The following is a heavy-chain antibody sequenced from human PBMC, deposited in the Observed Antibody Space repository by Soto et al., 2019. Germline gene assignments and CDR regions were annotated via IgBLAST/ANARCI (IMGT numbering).Heavy chain of an antibody. D-gene: IGHD6-19*01. CDR2: IYYSGST. Sequence: QVQLQESGPGLVKPSETLSLTCTVSGGSISSYYWSWIRQPPGKGLEWIGYIYYSGSTNYNPSLKSRVTISVDTSKNQFSLKLSSVTAADTAVYYCASTKVGSGWYGANWFDPWGQGTLVTVSS. J-gene: IGHJ5*02. CDR1: GGSISSYY. V-gene: IGHV4-59*01. CDR3: ASTKVGSGWYGANWFDP.